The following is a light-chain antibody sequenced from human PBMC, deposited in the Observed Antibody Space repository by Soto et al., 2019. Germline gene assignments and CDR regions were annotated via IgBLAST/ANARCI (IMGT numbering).Light chain of an antibody. V-gene: IGKV1-39*01. J-gene: IGKJ2*01. CDR2: ATS. CDR1: QSIGNF. Sequence: DMQMTQSPSSLSASVGDRVTITCRARQSIGNFLNWYQQKPGKAPRLLIYATSSLQSGVPSRFSGSGSGTDFTLTISSLQPEDFATYYCQQSYSTPYTFGPGTKVDIK. CDR3: QQSYSTPYT.